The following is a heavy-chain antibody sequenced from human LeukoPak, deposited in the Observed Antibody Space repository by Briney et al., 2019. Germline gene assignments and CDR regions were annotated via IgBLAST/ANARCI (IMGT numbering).Heavy chain of an antibody. J-gene: IGHJ4*02. CDR1: GFTFSSYS. D-gene: IGHD2-15*01. V-gene: IGHV3-48*04. CDR2: ITSSSSSI. CDR3: ARDYCSGGRCYSVDY. Sequence: GGSLRLSCAASGFTFSSYSLNWVRQAPGKGLEWVSYITSSSSSIYYADSVKGRFTISRDNAKNSLYLQMNSLRAEDTAMYYCARDYCSGGRCYSVDYWGQGTLVTLSS.